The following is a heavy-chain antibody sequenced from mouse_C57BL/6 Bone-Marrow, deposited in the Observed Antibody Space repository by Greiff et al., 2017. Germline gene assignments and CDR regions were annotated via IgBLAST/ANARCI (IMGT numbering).Heavy chain of an antibody. J-gene: IGHJ4*01. D-gene: IGHD1-2*01. Sequence: EVQLQQSGPELVKPGASVKISCKASGYTFTDYYMNWVKQSHGKSLEWIGDINPNNGGTSYNQKFKGKATLTVDKSSSTAYMELRSLTSEDSAVYYCARDYYGRGYAMDYWGQGTSVTVSS. CDR1: GYTFTDYY. CDR2: INPNNGGT. V-gene: IGHV1-26*01. CDR3: ARDYYGRGYAMDY.